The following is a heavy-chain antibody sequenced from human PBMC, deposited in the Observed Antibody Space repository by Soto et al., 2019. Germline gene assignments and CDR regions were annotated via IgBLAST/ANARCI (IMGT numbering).Heavy chain of an antibody. CDR3: AKEVSLGSTVDLGY. CDR1: GFTFSIFA. V-gene: IGHV3-23*01. CDR2: ISGSGGST. Sequence: PGGSLRLSCAASGFTFSIFAMSWVRQSPGKGLEWVSTISGSGGSTYYADAVKGRFTISRDNSMGTLYLQMKSLRVEDTAIYYCAKEVSLGSTVDLGYWGHGAVFTVSS. J-gene: IGHJ4*01. D-gene: IGHD7-27*01.